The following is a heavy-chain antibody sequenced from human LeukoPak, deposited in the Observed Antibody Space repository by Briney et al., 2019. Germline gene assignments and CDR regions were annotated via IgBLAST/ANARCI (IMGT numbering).Heavy chain of an antibody. J-gene: IGHJ4*02. CDR1: GDSVSSNSAD. CDR2: TYYRSKWYN. V-gene: IGHV6-1*01. D-gene: IGHD6-13*01. CDR3: ARAGYSSSYTVNRPFDY. Sequence: SQTLSLTCAISGDSVSSNSADWNWIRQSPSRGLEWLGRTYYRSKWYNDYAVSVKSRITINPDTSKNQFSLQLNSVTPEDTAVYYCARAGYSSSYTVNRPFDYWGQGTLVTVSS.